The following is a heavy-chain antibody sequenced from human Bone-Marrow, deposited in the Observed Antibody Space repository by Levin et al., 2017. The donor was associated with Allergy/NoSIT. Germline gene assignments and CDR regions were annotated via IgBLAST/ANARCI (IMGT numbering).Heavy chain of an antibody. D-gene: IGHD1-26*01. CDR3: ARDRSGDYFYH. CDR2: VMYDGSNV. CDR1: GFPFNNYG. V-gene: IGHV3-33*01. Sequence: SCEASGFPFNNYGMHWVRQAPGKGLEWVAFVMYDGSNVYYRESVKGRFTVSRDNSKNTLYLQMDSLRVADTAVYFCARDRSGDYFYHWGKGTLVIVSS. J-gene: IGHJ4*02.